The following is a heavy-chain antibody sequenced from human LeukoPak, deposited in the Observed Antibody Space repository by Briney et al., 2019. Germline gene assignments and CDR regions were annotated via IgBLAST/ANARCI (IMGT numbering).Heavy chain of an antibody. J-gene: IGHJ4*02. Sequence: GGSLRLSCAASGFTFDDYGMSWVRQAPGKGLEWVSGINWNGGSTGYADSVKGRFTISRDNAKNSLYLQMSSLRAEDTALYYCARDPGYSYGSYYFDYWGQGTLVTVSS. V-gene: IGHV3-20*04. CDR3: ARDPGYSYGSYYFDY. D-gene: IGHD5-18*01. CDR2: INWNGGST. CDR1: GFTFDDYG.